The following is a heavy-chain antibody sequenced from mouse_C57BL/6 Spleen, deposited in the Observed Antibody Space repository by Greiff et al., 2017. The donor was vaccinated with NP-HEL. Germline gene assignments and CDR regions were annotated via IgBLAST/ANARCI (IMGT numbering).Heavy chain of an antibody. V-gene: IGHV3-6*01. CDR3: ARDYYGSRDYAMDY. Sequence: EVKLQESGPGLVKPSQSLSLTCSVTGYSITSGYYWNWIRQFPGNKLEWMGYISYDGSNNYNPSLNNRISITRDTSKNQFFLKLNSVTTEDTATYYCARDYYGSRDYAMDYWGQGTSVTVSS. CDR1: GYSITSGYY. CDR2: ISYDGSN. D-gene: IGHD1-1*01. J-gene: IGHJ4*01.